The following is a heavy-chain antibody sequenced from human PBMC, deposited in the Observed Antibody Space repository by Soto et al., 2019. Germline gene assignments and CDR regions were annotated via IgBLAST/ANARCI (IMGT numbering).Heavy chain of an antibody. Sequence: GGSLRLSCAASGFTFSSYAMSWVRQAPGKGLEWVSAISGSGGSTYYADSVKGRFTISRDNSKNTLYLQMNSLRAEDTAVYYCAKDMELGIDGNDAFDIWGQGTVVTVSS. CDR2: ISGSGGST. J-gene: IGHJ3*02. CDR1: GFTFSSYA. CDR3: AKDMELGIDGNDAFDI. D-gene: IGHD7-27*01. V-gene: IGHV3-23*01.